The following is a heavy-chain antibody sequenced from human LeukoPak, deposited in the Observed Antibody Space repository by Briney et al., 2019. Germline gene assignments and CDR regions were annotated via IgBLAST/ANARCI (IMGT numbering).Heavy chain of an antibody. D-gene: IGHD3-22*01. Sequence: SETLSLTCTVSGGSISSYYWSWIRQPPGKGLEWIGYIFYSGSTNYNPSLKSRVTISVDTSKNQVSLKLRSVTAADTAVYYCARDRGDYDSSGYYGYFDYWGQGALVTVSS. CDR1: GGSISSYY. V-gene: IGHV4-59*12. CDR2: IFYSGST. CDR3: ARDRGDYDSSGYYGYFDY. J-gene: IGHJ4*02.